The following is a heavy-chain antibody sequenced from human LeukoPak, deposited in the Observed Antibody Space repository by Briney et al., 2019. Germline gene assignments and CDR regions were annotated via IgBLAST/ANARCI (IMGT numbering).Heavy chain of an antibody. CDR3: AKRISSIAALLYDY. J-gene: IGHJ4*02. Sequence: GGSLRLSCAASGFTFSSYSMNWVRQAPGKGLEWVSAISGSGGSTYYADSVKGRFTISRDNSKNTLYLQMNSLRAEDTAVYYCAKRISSIAALLYDYWGQGTLVTVSS. CDR2: ISGSGGST. V-gene: IGHV3-23*01. CDR1: GFTFSSYS. D-gene: IGHD6-6*01.